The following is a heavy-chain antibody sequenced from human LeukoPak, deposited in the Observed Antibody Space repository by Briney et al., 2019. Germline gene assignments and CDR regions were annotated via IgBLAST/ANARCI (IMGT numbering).Heavy chain of an antibody. Sequence: GGSLRLSCATSGFTFRSYWMSWVRQAPGKGLEWVANIKQDGSEKYYVDSVKGRFTISRDNAKNSLYLQMNSLRAEDTAVYYCARDRGSYCSGGSRHFFDYWGQGTLVTVSS. CDR1: GFTFRSYW. CDR3: ARDRGSYCSGGSRHFFDY. CDR2: IKQDGSEK. J-gene: IGHJ4*02. D-gene: IGHD2-15*01. V-gene: IGHV3-7*01.